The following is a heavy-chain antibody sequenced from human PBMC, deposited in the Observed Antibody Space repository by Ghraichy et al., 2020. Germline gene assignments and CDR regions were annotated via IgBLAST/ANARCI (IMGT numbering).Heavy chain of an antibody. CDR3: ARQCDFWGGSYNCFDP. Sequence: LKVSCAASGFTFSTYFMHWVRQSPGKGLEWVSSINSRSSFIYYADSVRGRFTVSRDNAKNSLYLQMNSLRAEDTAVYYCARQCDFWGGSYNCFDPWGQGTLVTVSS. J-gene: IGHJ5*02. D-gene: IGHD3-3*01. CDR1: GFTFSTYF. CDR2: INSRSSFI. V-gene: IGHV3-21*01.